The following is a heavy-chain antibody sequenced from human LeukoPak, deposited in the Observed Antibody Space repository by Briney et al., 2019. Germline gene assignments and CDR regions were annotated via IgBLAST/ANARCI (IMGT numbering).Heavy chain of an antibody. J-gene: IGHJ4*02. D-gene: IGHD3-16*02. CDR2: IGGDDGST. CDR1: GFTFSSYA. CDR3: AKDLLYSDVWGSYRPNPLDY. V-gene: IGHV3-23*01. Sequence: GGSLRLSCAASGFTFSSYAMSWVRQAPGKGLEWVSGIGGDDGSTYYADSVKGRFTISRDNSKNTLYLQMNSLRTEDTAVYYCAKDLLYSDVWGSYRPNPLDYWGQGTLVTVSS.